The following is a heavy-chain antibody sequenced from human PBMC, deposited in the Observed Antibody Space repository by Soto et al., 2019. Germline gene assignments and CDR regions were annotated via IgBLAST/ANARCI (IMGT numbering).Heavy chain of an antibody. CDR2: IYWDDDK. D-gene: IGHD2-21*02. CDR1: GLSLSTTGVG. V-gene: IGHV2-5*02. Sequence: QITLKESGPTLVKPTQTLTLTCTFSGLSLSTTGVGVGWIRQPPGKALEWLTLIYWDDDKRYSPSLKSRLTITKDTSKNPLVLTMTNMDPVDTATYYCVQSRCGGDCLQSYSSHSYYGLDVWGQGPTVTVSS. CDR3: VQSRCGGDCLQSYSSHSYYGLDV. J-gene: IGHJ6*02.